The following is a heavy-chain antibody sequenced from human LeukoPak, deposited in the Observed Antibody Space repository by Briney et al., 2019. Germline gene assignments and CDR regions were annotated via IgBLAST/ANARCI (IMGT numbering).Heavy chain of an antibody. CDR1: GGSFSGYY. J-gene: IGHJ4*02. CDR2: INHSGST. CDR3: ARGYLAARPPLHY. V-gene: IGHV4-34*01. D-gene: IGHD6-6*01. Sequence: SETLSLTCAVYGGSFSGYYWSWIRHPPGKGLEWIGEINHSGSTNYNPSLKSRVTISVDTSKNKFSLKLSSVTAADTAVYYCARGYLAARPPLHYWGQGTLVTVSS.